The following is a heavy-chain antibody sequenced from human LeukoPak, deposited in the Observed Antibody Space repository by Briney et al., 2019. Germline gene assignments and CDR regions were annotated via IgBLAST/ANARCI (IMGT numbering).Heavy chain of an antibody. CDR1: GYSFTSYW. J-gene: IGHJ3*02. CDR3: ARRIVGARSVGAFDI. V-gene: IGHV5-51*01. Sequence: GESLKISCKGSGYSFTSYWIGWVRQMPGKGLEWMGIIYPGDSDTRYSPSFQGQVTISADKSISTAYLQWGSLKASDTAMYYCARRIVGARSVGAFDIWGQGTMVTVSS. D-gene: IGHD1-26*01. CDR2: IYPGDSDT.